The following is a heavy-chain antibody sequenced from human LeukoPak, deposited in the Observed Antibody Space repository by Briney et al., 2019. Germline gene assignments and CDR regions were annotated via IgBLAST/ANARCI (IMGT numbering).Heavy chain of an antibody. CDR2: IYYSGST. CDR1: GGSISSSSYY. Sequence: SETLSLTCTVSGGSISSSSYYWGWIRQPPGKGLEWIGSIYYSGSTYYNPSLKSRVIISVDTSKNQFSLKLSSVTAADTAVYYCTPWGPYCSSTSCLGGWGQGTLVTVSS. J-gene: IGHJ4*02. D-gene: IGHD2-2*01. V-gene: IGHV4-39*01. CDR3: TPWGPYCSSTSCLGG.